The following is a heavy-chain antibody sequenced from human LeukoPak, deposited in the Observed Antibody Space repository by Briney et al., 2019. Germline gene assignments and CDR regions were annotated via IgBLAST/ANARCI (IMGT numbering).Heavy chain of an antibody. J-gene: IGHJ4*02. Sequence: GGSLRLSCAASGFTFSNHDMHWVRQAPGKGLEWVSAISSSSSYIYYADSIKGRFTISRDNAENSLYLQMKSLRAVDTAVYLCARGEEKATITALDSWGQGTLVTVSS. D-gene: IGHD5-24*01. V-gene: IGHV3-21*01. CDR1: GFTFSNHD. CDR3: ARGEEKATITALDS. CDR2: ISSSSSYI.